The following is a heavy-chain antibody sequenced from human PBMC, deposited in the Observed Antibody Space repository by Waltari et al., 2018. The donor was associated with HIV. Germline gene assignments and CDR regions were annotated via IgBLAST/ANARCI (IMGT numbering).Heavy chain of an antibody. V-gene: IGHV4-39*01. J-gene: IGHJ2*01. CDR2: SYYTGRA. CDR3: ARHALRVGAAYWNFDL. D-gene: IGHD1-26*01. CDR1: GGSVSSSSYF. Sequence: QLQLQESGPGLVKPSETLSLTCAVSGGSVSSSSYFWGWIRQPPGKGPEWVGRSYYTGRAYYNPSLKSRVTISVDTSKNQFSLKVTSVTAADTAVYYCARHALRVGAAYWNFDLWGRGTLVTVSS.